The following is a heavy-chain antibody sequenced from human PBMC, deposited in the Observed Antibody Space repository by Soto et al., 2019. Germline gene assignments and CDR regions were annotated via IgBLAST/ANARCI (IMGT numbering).Heavy chain of an antibody. D-gene: IGHD6-6*01. J-gene: IGHJ4*02. Sequence: QVQLVESGGGVVQPGRSLRLSCAASGFTFSSYGMHWVRQAPGKGLEWVAVIWYDGSNKYYADSVKGRFTNSRDNSKNTLYLKMNILRPEDTAVSYCARWSIAAGDCWGQGTLVTASS. V-gene: IGHV3-33*01. CDR2: IWYDGSNK. CDR1: GFTFSSYG. CDR3: ARWSIAAGDC.